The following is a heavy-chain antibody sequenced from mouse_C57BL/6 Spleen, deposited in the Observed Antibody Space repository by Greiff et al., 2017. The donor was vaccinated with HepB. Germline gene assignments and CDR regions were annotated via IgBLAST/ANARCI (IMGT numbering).Heavy chain of an antibody. J-gene: IGHJ1*03. CDR3: FITTVVAHWYFDV. CDR1: GFNIKDDY. CDR2: IDPENGDT. D-gene: IGHD1-1*01. Sequence: VQLQQSGAELVRPGASVKLSCTASGFNIKDDYMHWVKQRPEQGLEWIGWIDPENGDTEYASKFQGKATITADTSSNTAYLQLSSLTSEDTAVYDCFITTVVAHWYFDVWGTGTTVTVSS. V-gene: IGHV14-4*01.